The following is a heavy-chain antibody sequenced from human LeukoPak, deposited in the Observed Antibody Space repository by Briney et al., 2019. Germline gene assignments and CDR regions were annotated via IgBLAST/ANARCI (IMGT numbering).Heavy chain of an antibody. D-gene: IGHD3-3*01. V-gene: IGHV4-61*02. CDR1: GGSISSGSYY. Sequence: SETLSLTCTVSGGSISSGSYYWSWIRQPAGKGLGWIGRIYTSGSTNYNPSLKSRVTISVDTSKNQFSLKLSSVTAADTAVYYCARGGYDFWSGYPIYFDYWGQGTLVTVSS. J-gene: IGHJ4*02. CDR3: ARGGYDFWSGYPIYFDY. CDR2: IYTSGST.